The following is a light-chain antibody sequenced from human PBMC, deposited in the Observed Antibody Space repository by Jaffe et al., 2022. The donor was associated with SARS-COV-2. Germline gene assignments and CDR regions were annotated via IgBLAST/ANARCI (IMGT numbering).Light chain of an antibody. J-gene: IGKJ5*01. CDR3: QQSYSRPPVT. CDR1: QSINTF. Sequence: DIQMTQSPSSLSASVGDRVIITCRASQSINTFLNWYQQKPGKAPKLLISAASSLQSGVPSRFSGSGSGTYFTLTINSLQPEDFATYYCQQSYSRPPVTFGQGTRLENK. V-gene: IGKV1-39*01. CDR2: AAS.